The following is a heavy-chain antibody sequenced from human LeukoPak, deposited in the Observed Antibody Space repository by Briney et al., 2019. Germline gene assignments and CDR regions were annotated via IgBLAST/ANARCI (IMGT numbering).Heavy chain of an antibody. V-gene: IGHV3-23*01. CDR3: AKNMRLLRGALDY. CDR1: GFTFSSYA. CDR2: ISDSGGST. Sequence: PGGSLRLSCAASGFTFSSYAMSWVRQAPGKGLEWISAISDSGGSTDYAASVKGWFTISRDNSKNTLFLQLNSLRVEDTALYYCAKNMRLLRGALDYWGQGTLVTVSS. J-gene: IGHJ4*02. D-gene: IGHD3-10*01.